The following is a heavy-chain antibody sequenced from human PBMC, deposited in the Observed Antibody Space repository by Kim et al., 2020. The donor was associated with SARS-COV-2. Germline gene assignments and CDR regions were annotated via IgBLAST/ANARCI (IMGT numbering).Heavy chain of an antibody. CDR2: ISAYNGNT. V-gene: IGHV1-18*01. D-gene: IGHD6-19*01. CDR1: GYTFTSYG. CDR3: ARDLGQILSGWYAVGAFDI. J-gene: IGHJ3*02. Sequence: ASVKVSCKASGYTFTSYGISWVRQAPGQGLEWMGWISAYNGNTNYAQKLQGRVTMTTDTSTSTAYMELRSLRSDDTAVYYCARDLGQILSGWYAVGAFDIWGQGTMVTVSS.